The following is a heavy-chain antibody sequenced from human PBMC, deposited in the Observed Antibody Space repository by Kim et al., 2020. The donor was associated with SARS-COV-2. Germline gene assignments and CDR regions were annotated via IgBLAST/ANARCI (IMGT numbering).Heavy chain of an antibody. V-gene: IGHV4-59*08. J-gene: IGHJ5*02. CDR2: IYYSGST. Sequence: SETLSLTCTVSGGSISSYYWSWIRQPPGKGLEWIGYIYYSGSTNYNPSLKSRVTISVDTSKNQFSLKLSSVTAADTAVYYCARFSGYYIGNWFDPWGQGT. D-gene: IGHD3-22*01. CDR3: ARFSGYYIGNWFDP. CDR1: GGSISSYY.